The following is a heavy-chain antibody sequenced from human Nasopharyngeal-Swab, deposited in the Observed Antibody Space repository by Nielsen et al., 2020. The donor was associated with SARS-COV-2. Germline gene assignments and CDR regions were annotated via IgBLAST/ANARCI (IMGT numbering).Heavy chain of an antibody. CDR2: IYSGGST. D-gene: IGHD5-18*01. V-gene: IGHV3-53*01. CDR3: ARMGGYSYGWRAYYYYGMDV. CDR1: GFTVSSNY. J-gene: IGHJ6*02. Sequence: GESLKISCAASGFTVSSNYMSWVRQAPGKGLEWVSVIYSGGSTYYADSVKGRFIISRDNSKNTLYLQMNSPRAEDTAVYYCARMGGYSYGWRAYYYYGMDVWGQGTTVTVSS.